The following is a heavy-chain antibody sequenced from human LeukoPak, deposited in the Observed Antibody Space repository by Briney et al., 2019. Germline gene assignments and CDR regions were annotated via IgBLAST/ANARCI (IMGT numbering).Heavy chain of an antibody. D-gene: IGHD3-3*01. V-gene: IGHV3-74*01. J-gene: IGHJ4*02. CDR2: INTDGSST. CDR3: ARVGGVFWSGYPLDY. Sequence: GGSLRLSCAASGFTFSSYWMHWVRQAPGKGLVWVSRINTDGSSTSYADSVKGRFTISRDNAKNTLYLQMNSLRAEDTAVYYCARVGGVFWSGYPLDYWGQGTLVTVSS. CDR1: GFTFSSYW.